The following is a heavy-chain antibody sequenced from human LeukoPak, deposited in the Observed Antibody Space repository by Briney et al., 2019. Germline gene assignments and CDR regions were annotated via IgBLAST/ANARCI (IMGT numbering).Heavy chain of an antibody. CDR3: ARALYSYVSGSNFDY. CDR1: GYTFTAYY. Sequence: ASVKVTCKASGYTFTAYYMHWVRQAPGQGLEWMGWINPDSGGTNYAQKFQGRVTMTRDTSISTAYMELSRLRSDDTAVYYCARALYSYVSGSNFDYWGQGTLVTVSS. V-gene: IGHV1-2*02. D-gene: IGHD5-18*01. J-gene: IGHJ4*02. CDR2: INPDSGGT.